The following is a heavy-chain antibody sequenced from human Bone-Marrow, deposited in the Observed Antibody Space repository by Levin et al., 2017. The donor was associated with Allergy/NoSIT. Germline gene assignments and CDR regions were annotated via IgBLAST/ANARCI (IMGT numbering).Heavy chain of an antibody. Sequence: GGSLRLSCAASGFTFSTNGMHWVRQAPGKGLEWVAVISYDGTNKYYTDSVKGRFTISRDNSKNTLSLQMNSLRVEDTALYYCAKDRPGLSGYYDPNGYYYEFDYWGQGALVTVSS. CDR3: AKDRPGLSGYYDPNGYYYEFDY. J-gene: IGHJ4*02. CDR1: GFTFSTNG. CDR2: ISYDGTNK. D-gene: IGHD3-22*01. V-gene: IGHV3-30*18.